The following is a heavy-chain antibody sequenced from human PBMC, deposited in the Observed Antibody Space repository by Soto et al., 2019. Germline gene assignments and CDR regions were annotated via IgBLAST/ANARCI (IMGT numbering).Heavy chain of an antibody. CDR3: ARGVEMATMDY. Sequence: SETLSLTCTVSGGSISSSSYYWGWIRQPPGKGLEWIGSIYYSGSTYYNPSLKSRVTISVDTSKNQFSLKLSSVTAADTAVYYCARGVEMATMDYWGQGTLVTVSS. D-gene: IGHD5-12*01. V-gene: IGHV4-39*01. CDR1: GGSISSSSYY. J-gene: IGHJ4*02. CDR2: IYYSGST.